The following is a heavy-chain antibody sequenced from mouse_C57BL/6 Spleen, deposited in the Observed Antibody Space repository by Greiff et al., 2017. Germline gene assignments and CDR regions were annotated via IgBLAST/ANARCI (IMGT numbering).Heavy chain of an antibody. V-gene: IGHV1-64*01. CDR3: ARSALGRGAWFAY. J-gene: IGHJ3*01. Sequence: VQLQQPGAELVKPGASVKLSCKASGYTFTSYWMHWVKQRPGQGLEWIGMIHPNSGSTNYNEKFKSKATLTVDKSSSTAYMQLSSLTSEDSAVYYWARSALGRGAWFAYWGQGTLVTVSA. CDR2: IHPNSGST. CDR1: GYTFTSYW. D-gene: IGHD4-1*01.